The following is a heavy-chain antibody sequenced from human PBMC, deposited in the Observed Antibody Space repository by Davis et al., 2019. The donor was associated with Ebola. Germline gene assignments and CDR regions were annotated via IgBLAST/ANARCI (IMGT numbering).Heavy chain of an antibody. CDR3: ARHCGGDCYTFDY. V-gene: IGHV4-39*01. J-gene: IGHJ4*02. CDR2: IYYSGST. CDR1: GGSISSSSYY. D-gene: IGHD2-21*02. Sequence: MPSETLSLTCTVSGGSISSSSYYWGWIRQPPGKGLEWIGGIYYSGSTYYNPSLKSRVTISVDTSKNQFSLKLSSVTAADTAVYYCARHCGGDCYTFDYWGQGTLVTVSS.